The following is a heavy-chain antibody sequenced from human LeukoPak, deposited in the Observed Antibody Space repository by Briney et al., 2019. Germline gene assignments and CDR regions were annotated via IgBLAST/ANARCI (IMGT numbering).Heavy chain of an antibody. CDR1: GYTFTDYY. J-gene: IGHJ4*02. V-gene: IGHV1-2*02. CDR2: INPNSGGT. D-gene: IGHD3-10*01. Sequence: ASVKVSCKASGYTFTDYYMHWVRQAPGQGPEWMGLINPNSGGTNYAQKFQGRVTMTRDTSISTAYMELSRLRSDAMAVYYCAVYYYGSGSYPYFDYWGQGTLVTVSS. CDR3: AVYYYGSGSYPYFDY.